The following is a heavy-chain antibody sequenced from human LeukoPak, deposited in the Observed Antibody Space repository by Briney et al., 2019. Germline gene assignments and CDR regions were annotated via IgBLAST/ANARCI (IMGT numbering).Heavy chain of an antibody. CDR2: SHYGGST. V-gene: IGHV4-30-4*01. D-gene: IGHD3-3*01. CDR3: ARARDEWLSGVGDYYYYGMDV. Sequence: SETLSLTCTVSGGSISSGDYYWSWIRQPPGKGLEWIGYSHYGGSTYYNPSLKSRVTISVDTSKNQFSLKLSSVTAADTAVYYCARARDEWLSGVGDYYYYGMDVWGQGTTVTVSS. CDR1: GGSISSGDYY. J-gene: IGHJ6*02.